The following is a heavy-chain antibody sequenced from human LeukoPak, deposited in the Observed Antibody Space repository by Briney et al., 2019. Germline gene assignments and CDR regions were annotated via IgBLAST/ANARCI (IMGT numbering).Heavy chain of an antibody. D-gene: IGHD3-22*01. CDR2: ISGSGSST. V-gene: IGHV3-23*01. CDR1: GFTFYSYS. CDR3: AKDGYYYYDSSGYYPPDY. J-gene: IGHJ4*02. Sequence: PGGSLRLSCAASGFTFYSYSMSWVRQAPGKGLEWVSAISGSGSSTYYADSVKGRFTISRDNSKNTLYLQMNSLRAEDTAVYYCAKDGYYYYDSSGYYPPDYWGQGTLVTVSS.